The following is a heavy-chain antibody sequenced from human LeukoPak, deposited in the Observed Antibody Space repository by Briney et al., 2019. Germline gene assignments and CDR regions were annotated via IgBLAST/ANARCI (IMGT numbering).Heavy chain of an antibody. D-gene: IGHD4-23*01. J-gene: IGHJ4*02. V-gene: IGHV4-39*01. Sequence: PSETLSLTCTVSGGSISTSGDYWGWIRQPPGKGLEWIGSISYIGSTHYNPSLKSRVIISVDTSRNQFSLKLSSVTAADTAVYYCASHSLRLRWPTDLGYWGQGTLVTVSS. CDR2: ISYIGST. CDR1: GGSISTSGDY. CDR3: ASHSLRLRWPTDLGY.